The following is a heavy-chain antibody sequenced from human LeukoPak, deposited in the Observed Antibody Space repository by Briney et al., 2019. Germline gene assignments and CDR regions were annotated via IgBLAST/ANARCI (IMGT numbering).Heavy chain of an antibody. CDR1: GGTFSSYA. D-gene: IGHD5-24*01. J-gene: IGHJ4*02. V-gene: IGHV1-69*06. CDR2: IIPIFGTA. Sequence: GASVKVSCKASGGTFSSYAISWVRQAPGQGLEWMGGIIPIFGTANYAQKFQSRVTITADKSTSTAYMELSSLRSEDTAVYYCARAGSLDGYNYKYWGQGTLVTVSS. CDR3: ARAGSLDGYNYKY.